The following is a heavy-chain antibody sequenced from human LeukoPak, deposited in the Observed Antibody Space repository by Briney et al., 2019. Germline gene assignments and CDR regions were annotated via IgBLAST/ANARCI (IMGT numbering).Heavy chain of an antibody. D-gene: IGHD3-10*01. CDR1: GYSFTSYW. V-gene: IGHV5-51*01. CDR3: AGHTPRITMVRGVSVAFDI. Sequence: GESLKISCKGSGYSFTSYWIGWVRQMPGKGLEWMGIIYPGDSDTRYSPSFQGQVTISADKSISTAYLQWSSLKASDTAMYYCAGHTPRITMVRGVSVAFDIWGQGTMVTVSS. CDR2: IYPGDSDT. J-gene: IGHJ3*02.